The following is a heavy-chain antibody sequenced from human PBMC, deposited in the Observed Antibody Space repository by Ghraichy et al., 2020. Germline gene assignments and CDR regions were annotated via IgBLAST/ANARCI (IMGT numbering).Heavy chain of an antibody. CDR1: GGSFSGYY. V-gene: IGHV4-34*01. Sequence: SETLSLTCAVYGGSFSGYYWSWIRQPPGKGLEWIGEINHSGSTDYNPSLKSRVTISVDTSKNQFSLKLSSVTAADTAVYYCARGGIKLRFLEWFPLLYGIDVWGQGTTVTVSS. CDR3: ARGGIKLRFLEWFPLLYGIDV. D-gene: IGHD3-3*01. CDR2: INHSGST. J-gene: IGHJ6*02.